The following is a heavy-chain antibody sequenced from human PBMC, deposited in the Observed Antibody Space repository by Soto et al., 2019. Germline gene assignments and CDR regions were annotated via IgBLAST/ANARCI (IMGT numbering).Heavy chain of an antibody. J-gene: IGHJ4*02. D-gene: IGHD2-21*02. V-gene: IGHV3-66*01. CDR1: GFTVSSNY. CDR3: GRALSVTIHQYYFDY. Sequence: GGSLRLSCAASGFTVSSNYMSWVRQAPGKGLEWVSVIYTGGSTYYANSVSGRFTISGDNSKNTVYLQMNSLGSEDTAVYYWGRALSVTIHQYYFDYWGQGALVTVSS. CDR2: IYTGGST.